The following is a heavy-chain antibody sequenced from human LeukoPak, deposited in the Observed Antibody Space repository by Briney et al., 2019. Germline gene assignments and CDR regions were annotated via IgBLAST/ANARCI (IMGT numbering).Heavy chain of an antibody. Sequence: PGGSLGLSCAASGFTFSSYAMSWVRQAPGKGLEWVSAISGSGGSTYYADSVKGRFTISRDNSKNTLYLQMNSLRAEDTAVYYCAKDLVGDGDYYGGSYFDYWGQRTLVSDCS. V-gene: IGHV3-23*01. CDR2: ISGSGGST. CDR3: AKDLVGDGDYYGGSYFDY. D-gene: IGHD4-17*01. J-gene: IGHJ4*02. CDR1: GFTFSSYA.